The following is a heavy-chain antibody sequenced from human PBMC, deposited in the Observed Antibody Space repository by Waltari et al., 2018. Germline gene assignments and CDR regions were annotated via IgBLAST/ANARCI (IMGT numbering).Heavy chain of an antibody. CDR1: GFTFSSYS. Sequence: EVQLVESGGGLVKPGGSLRLSCAASGFTFSSYSMNWVRQATGKGLEWISSISSSSSYIYYADSVKGRFTISRDNAKNSLYLQMNSLRAEDTAVYYCARDRSKLATTIARFDPWGQGTLVTVSS. D-gene: IGHD5-12*01. CDR2: ISSSSSYI. CDR3: ARDRSKLATTIARFDP. J-gene: IGHJ5*02. V-gene: IGHV3-21*01.